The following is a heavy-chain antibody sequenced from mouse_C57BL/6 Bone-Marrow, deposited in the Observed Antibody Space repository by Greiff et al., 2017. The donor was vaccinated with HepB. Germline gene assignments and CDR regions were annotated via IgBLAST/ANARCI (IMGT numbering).Heavy chain of an antibody. D-gene: IGHD6-1*01. J-gene: IGHJ4*01. CDR3: ARGGIWALGY. V-gene: IGHV1-18*01. CDR2: INPNNGCT. Sequence: VQLQQSGPELVKPGASVKIPCKASGYTFTDYNMDWVKQSHGKSLEWIGDINPNNGCTIYNQKFKGKATLTVDKSSSTAYMELRSVTSEDTAVYYCARGGIWALGYWGQGASVTVSS. CDR1: GYTFTDYN.